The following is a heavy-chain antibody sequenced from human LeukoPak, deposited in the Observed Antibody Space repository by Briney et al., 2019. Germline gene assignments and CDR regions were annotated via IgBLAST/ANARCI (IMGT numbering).Heavy chain of an antibody. Sequence: PGGSLRLSCVASGFTVSSNYMSWVRQAPGKGLEWVSVIYSGGSTYYADSVKGRFTVSRDNSKNTLYLQMNSLRAEDTAVYYCARGFRFGELYFDYWGQGTLVTVSS. D-gene: IGHD3-10*01. CDR3: ARGFRFGELYFDY. CDR1: GFTVSSNY. CDR2: IYSGGST. J-gene: IGHJ4*02. V-gene: IGHV3-53*01.